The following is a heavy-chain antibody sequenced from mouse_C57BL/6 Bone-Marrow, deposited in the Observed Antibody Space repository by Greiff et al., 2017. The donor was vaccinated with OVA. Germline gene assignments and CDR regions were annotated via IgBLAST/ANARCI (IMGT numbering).Heavy chain of an antibody. Sequence: EVHLVESGGGLVQPGGSLSLSCAASGFTFTDYYMSWVRQPPGKALEWLGFIRNKANGYTTEYSASVKGRFTISRDNSQSILYLQMNALRAEDSATYYCERYTNWDGWYFDVWGTGTTVTVSS. V-gene: IGHV7-3*01. CDR2: IRNKANGYTT. CDR3: ERYTNWDGWYFDV. CDR1: GFTFTDYY. D-gene: IGHD4-1*01. J-gene: IGHJ1*03.